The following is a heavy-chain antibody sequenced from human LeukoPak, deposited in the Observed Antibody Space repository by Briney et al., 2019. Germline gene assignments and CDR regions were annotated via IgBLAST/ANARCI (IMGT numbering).Heavy chain of an antibody. CDR3: ARDLYSSGWYSAFDI. J-gene: IGHJ3*02. V-gene: IGHV4-59*01. D-gene: IGHD6-19*01. CDR1: GGSISSYY. CDR2: IYYSGST. Sequence: SETLSLTCTVSGGSISSYYWSWIRQPPGKGLEWIGYIYYSGSTNYNPSLKSRVTISVDTSKNQFSLKLSSVTAADTAVYYCARDLYSSGWYSAFDIWGQGTMVTVSS.